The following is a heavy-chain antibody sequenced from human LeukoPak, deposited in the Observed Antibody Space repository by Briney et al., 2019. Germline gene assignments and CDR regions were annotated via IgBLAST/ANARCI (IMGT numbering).Heavy chain of an antibody. J-gene: IGHJ4*02. CDR2: INHSGST. CDR1: GGSFSGYY. D-gene: IGHD2-2*02. V-gene: IGHV4-34*01. CDR3: ARGGYCSSTSCYTRPYDY. Sequence: PSETLSLTCAVYGGSFSGYYWRWIRQPPGKGLEWIGEINHSGSTNYNPSLKSRVTISVDTSKNQFSLKLSSVTAADTAVYYCARGGYCSSTSCYTRPYDYWGQGTLVTVSS.